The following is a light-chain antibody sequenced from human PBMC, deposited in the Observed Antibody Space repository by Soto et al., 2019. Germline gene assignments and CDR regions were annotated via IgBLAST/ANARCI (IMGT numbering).Light chain of an antibody. Sequence: EIQMTQSPSYMSTSVGDRITITCRASQSISSYLNWYQQKPGKAPKLLISAASSLQSGVPSRFSGSGSGTDFTLTISSLQPEDFATYYCQQSYSTPITFGQGTRLEI. J-gene: IGKJ5*01. CDR3: QQSYSTPIT. CDR2: AAS. CDR1: QSISSY. V-gene: IGKV1-39*01.